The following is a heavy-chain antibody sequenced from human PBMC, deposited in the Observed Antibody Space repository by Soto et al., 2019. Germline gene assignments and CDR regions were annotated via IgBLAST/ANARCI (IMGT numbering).Heavy chain of an antibody. CDR3: ARRGTDSSGWYSLYYYGMDV. V-gene: IGHV4-39*01. Sequence: SETLSLTCTVFGGSISSSSYYWGWIRQPPGKGLEWIGSIYYSGSTYYNPSLKSRVTISVDTSKNQFSLKLSSVTAADTAVYYCARRGTDSSGWYSLYYYGMDVWGQGTTVTV. CDR2: IYYSGST. CDR1: GGSISSSSYY. J-gene: IGHJ6*02. D-gene: IGHD6-19*01.